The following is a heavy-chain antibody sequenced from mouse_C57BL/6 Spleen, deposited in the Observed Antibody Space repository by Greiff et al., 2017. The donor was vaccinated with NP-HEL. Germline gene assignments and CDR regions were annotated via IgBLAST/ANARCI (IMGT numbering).Heavy chain of an antibody. V-gene: IGHV5-9-1*02. CDR2: ISSGGDYI. Sequence: EVMLVESGEGLVKPGGSLKLSCAASGFTFSSYAMSWVRQTPEKRLEWVAYISSGGDYIYYADTVKGRFIISRDNARNTLYLQMSSLKSEDTAMYYCTREHYGGWFAYWGQGTLVTVSA. CDR3: TREHYGGWFAY. D-gene: IGHD1-1*01. CDR1: GFTFSSYA. J-gene: IGHJ3*01.